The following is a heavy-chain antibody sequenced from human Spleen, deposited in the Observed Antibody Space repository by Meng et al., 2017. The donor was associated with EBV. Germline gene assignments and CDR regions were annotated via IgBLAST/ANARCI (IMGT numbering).Heavy chain of an antibody. CDR1: GYTFNSYA. CDR2: ISTYSDHT. Sequence: QIQLMQSGPEVKKPGASVKVSCKASGYTFNSYAITWVRQAPGQGLEWMGWISTYSDHTNYAQNLQGRVTMTTDTFTSTAYMELRSLTSDDTAVYYCARAGHYGSGSNWGQGTLGTVSS. J-gene: IGHJ4*02. CDR3: ARAGHYGSGSN. V-gene: IGHV1-18*01. D-gene: IGHD3-10*01.